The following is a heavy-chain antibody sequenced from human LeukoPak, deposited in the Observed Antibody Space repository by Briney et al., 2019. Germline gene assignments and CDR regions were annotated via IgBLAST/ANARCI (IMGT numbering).Heavy chain of an antibody. CDR2: IHHSGST. CDR3: ARHSSSWYGRFDY. Sequence: KPSETLSLTCTVSGGSITSYDWSWIRQPPGTGLEWIGYIHHSGSTNYNPSLKSRVTISVDTSKNQFSLKLSSVTAADTAVYYCARHSSSWYGRFDYWGQGTLVTVSS. CDR1: GGSITSYD. D-gene: IGHD6-13*01. V-gene: IGHV4-59*08. J-gene: IGHJ4*02.